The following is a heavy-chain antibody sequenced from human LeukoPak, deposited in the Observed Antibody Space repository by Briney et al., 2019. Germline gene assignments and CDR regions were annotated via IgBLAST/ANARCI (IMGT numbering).Heavy chain of an antibody. J-gene: IGHJ4*02. CDR1: GDSISSNTYN. Sequence: SETLSLTCIVSGDSISSNTYNWGWVRQPPGKGLEWIGTIYYSGSIYYNQSLRGRVALSVDTSKNQFSLKLTSVTAADTAVYYCGRLNTDWGFLFDSWGQGTLVTVSS. CDR3: GRLNTDWGFLFDS. D-gene: IGHD7-27*01. V-gene: IGHV4-39*01. CDR2: IYYSGSI.